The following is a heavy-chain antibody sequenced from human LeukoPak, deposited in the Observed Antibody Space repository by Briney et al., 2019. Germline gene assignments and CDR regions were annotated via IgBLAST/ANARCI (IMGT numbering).Heavy chain of an antibody. CDR3: ARHGNGYD. D-gene: IGHD3-3*01. V-gene: IGHV4-34*01. Sequence: SETLSLTCVVYGGSLSGYYWTWIRQTPGKGLEWIGEINHNGGTKYSPSLQSRVTISIDTSENQFSLKLTSVTAADTAVYYCARHGNGYDWGQGTLVTVSP. J-gene: IGHJ4*02. CDR1: GGSLSGYY. CDR2: INHNGGT.